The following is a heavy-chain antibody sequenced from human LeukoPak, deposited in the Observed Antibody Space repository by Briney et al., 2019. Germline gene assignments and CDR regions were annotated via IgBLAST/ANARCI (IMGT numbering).Heavy chain of an antibody. D-gene: IGHD2-2*01. Sequence: GASVKVSCKASGYTFTSYDINWVRQATGQGLEWMGWMNPNSGNTGYAQKFQGRVTITRNTSISTAYMELSSLRSEDTAVYYCARGEGYCSSTSCYEYFDYWGQGTLVTVPS. CDR3: ARGEGYCSSTSCYEYFDY. J-gene: IGHJ4*02. CDR1: GYTFTSYD. CDR2: MNPNSGNT. V-gene: IGHV1-8*03.